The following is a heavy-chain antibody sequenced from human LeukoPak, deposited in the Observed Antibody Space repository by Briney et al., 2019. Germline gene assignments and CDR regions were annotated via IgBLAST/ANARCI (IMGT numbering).Heavy chain of an antibody. D-gene: IGHD4-11*01. Sequence: PSETLSLTCTVSGGSISSSSYYWGWIRQPPGKGLEWIGSIYYSGSTYYNPSLKSRVTISVDTSKNQFSLKLSSVTAADTAVYYCARDGVYDYSNYNWFDPWGQGTLVTVSS. V-gene: IGHV4-39*07. J-gene: IGHJ5*02. CDR3: ARDGVYDYSNYNWFDP. CDR2: IYYSGST. CDR1: GGSISSSSYY.